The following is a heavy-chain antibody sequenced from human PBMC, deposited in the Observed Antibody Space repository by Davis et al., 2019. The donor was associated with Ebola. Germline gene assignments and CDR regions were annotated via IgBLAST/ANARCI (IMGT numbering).Heavy chain of an antibody. CDR1: GGIFSNFA. CDR3: AKDSSSWAYYDSAGYPFDH. CDR2: ISAYNGQI. J-gene: IGHJ4*02. D-gene: IGHD6-13*01. V-gene: IGHV1-18*04. Sequence: ASVKVSCKTSGGIFSNFAISWLRQAPGQGLEWMGWISAYNGQIKYAQKFEGRVTMTTDTSTNTGYMELRSLKSDDTAMYYCAKDSSSWAYYDSAGYPFDHWGQGTLVTVSS.